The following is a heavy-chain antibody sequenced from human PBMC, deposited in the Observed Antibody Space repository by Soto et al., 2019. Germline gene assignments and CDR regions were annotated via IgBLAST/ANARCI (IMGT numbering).Heavy chain of an antibody. CDR1: RGSINSHY. D-gene: IGHD6-19*01. CDR3: ETVGNGGWRYPFDF. J-gene: IGHJ4*02. Sequence: SETLSLTWTVSRGSINSHYWSWIRQPPGKALEWIGYFYYSGTANYNPSLKSRVTMSVDSSKSQFSLNLSSVTAADTAVYYCETVGNGGWRYPFDFWGQGILVTLSS. V-gene: IGHV4-59*11. CDR2: FYYSGTA.